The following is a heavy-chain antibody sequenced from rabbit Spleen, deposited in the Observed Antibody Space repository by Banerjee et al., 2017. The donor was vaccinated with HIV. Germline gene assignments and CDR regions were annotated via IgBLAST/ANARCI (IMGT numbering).Heavy chain of an antibody. J-gene: IGHJ4*01. V-gene: IGHV1S45*01. Sequence: QEQLEESGGGLVKPGASLTLTCKASGLDFSSNYWICWVRQAPGKGLEWIACIDVRKSLNTYYATWAKGRFTISKTSSTAVTLQMTSLTAADTATYFCARDSAGREDFNLWGQGTLVTVS. D-gene: IGHD4-2*01. CDR1: GLDFSSNYW. CDR3: ARDSAGREDFNL. CDR2: IDVRKSLNT.